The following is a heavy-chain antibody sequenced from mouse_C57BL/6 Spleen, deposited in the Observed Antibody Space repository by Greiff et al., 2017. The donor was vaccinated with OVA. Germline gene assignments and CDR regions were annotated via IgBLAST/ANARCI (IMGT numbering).Heavy chain of an antibody. V-gene: IGHV1-53*01. CDR3: ASGTIYYDYDDGYFDY. Sequence: QVQLQQPGTELVKPGASVKLSCKASGYTFTSYWMHWVKQRPGQGLEWIGNINPSNGGTNYNEKFKSKATLTVDKSSSTAYMQLSSLTSEDSAVYYGASGTIYYDYDDGYFDYWGQGTTLTVSS. CDR1: GYTFTSYW. D-gene: IGHD2-4*01. CDR2: INPSNGGT. J-gene: IGHJ2*01.